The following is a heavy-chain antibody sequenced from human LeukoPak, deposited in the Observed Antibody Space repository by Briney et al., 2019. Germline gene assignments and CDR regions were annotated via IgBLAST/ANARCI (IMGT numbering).Heavy chain of an antibody. CDR1: GFTFSGSA. D-gene: IGHD4-17*01. CDR3: TRRGDGDYGDY. V-gene: IGHV3-73*01. J-gene: IGHJ4*02. CDR2: IKSKANNYAT. Sequence: GGSLRLPCAASGFTFSGSAMHWVRQASGKGLEWVGRIKSKANNYATAYAASVKGRFIISRDDSENTAFLQMNSLKTEDTAVYYCTRRGDGDYGDYWGQGTLVTVSS.